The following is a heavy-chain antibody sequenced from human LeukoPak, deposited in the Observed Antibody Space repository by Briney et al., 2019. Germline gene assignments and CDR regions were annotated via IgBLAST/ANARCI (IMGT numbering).Heavy chain of an antibody. V-gene: IGHV4-34*01. CDR2: INHSGST. J-gene: IGHJ6*03. CDR3: ARLRYCSSTSCYYYYYYMDV. D-gene: IGHD2-2*01. Sequence: SETLSLTCAVYGGSFSGYYWSWICQPPGKGLEWIGEINHSGSTNYNPSLKSRVTISVDTSKNQFSLKLSSVTAADTAVYYCARLRYCSSTSCYYYYYYMDVWGKGTSVTISS. CDR1: GGSFSGYY.